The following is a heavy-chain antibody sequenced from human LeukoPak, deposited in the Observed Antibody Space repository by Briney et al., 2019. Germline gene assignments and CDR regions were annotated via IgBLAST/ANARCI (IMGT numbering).Heavy chain of an antibody. D-gene: IGHD3-10*01. CDR3: ASEIRTYYYGSGSHPETNWFDT. J-gene: IGHJ5*02. V-gene: IGHV4-39*01. Sequence: SETLSLTCTVSGGSISDRSYYWAWIRQPPGKGLEWIGSDDYSGATYYNPSLKSRVTIFVDTSKNQMSLKLYSVTAADSAVYYCASEIRTYYYGSGSHPETNWFDTWGQGTLVTVSS. CDR1: GGSISDRSYY. CDR2: DDYSGAT.